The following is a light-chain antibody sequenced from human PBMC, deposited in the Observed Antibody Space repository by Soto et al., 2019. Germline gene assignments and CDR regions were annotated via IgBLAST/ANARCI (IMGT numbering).Light chain of an antibody. CDR3: CSFTPINTWV. CDR1: SSDVGGYND. Sequence: QSALTQPASVSGSPGQSINISCTATSSDVGGYNDVSWFQQHPGEAPKLMIYEVSHRPSGVSDRLSGSKSGNTASLTISGLQAEYEADYYFCSFTPINTWVFGGGTKLTVL. CDR2: EVS. J-gene: IGLJ3*02. V-gene: IGLV2-14*01.